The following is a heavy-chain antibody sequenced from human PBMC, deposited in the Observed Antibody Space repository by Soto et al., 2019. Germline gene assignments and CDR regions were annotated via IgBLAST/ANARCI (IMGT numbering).Heavy chain of an antibody. D-gene: IGHD1-1*01. CDR3: ARDPEHQIPRNDAFDI. V-gene: IGHV3-21*01. Sequence: EVQLVESGGGLVKPGGSMRLSCAASGFTFSSYSMNWVRQAPGKGLEWVSAISSSSDDIDYADSVKGRFTISRDDAKNSLYLQMNGLRAEDTAVYYCARDPEHQIPRNDAFDIWGQGTMVTVSS. CDR1: GFTFSSYS. J-gene: IGHJ3*02. CDR2: ISSSSDDI.